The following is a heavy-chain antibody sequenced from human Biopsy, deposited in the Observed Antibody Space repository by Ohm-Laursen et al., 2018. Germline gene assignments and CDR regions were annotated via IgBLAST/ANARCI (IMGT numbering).Heavy chain of an antibody. CDR1: GFTFSNAW. CDR3: TTDTSSWYNYFDY. CDR2: IKSKTDGGTT. Sequence: SLRLSCTASGFTFSNAWMNWVRQAPGKGLEWVRRIKSKTDGGTTDYAAPVKDRFTISRDDSKNTLYLQMNSLKTEDTAVYYCTTDTSSWYNYFDYWGQGTLVTVSS. J-gene: IGHJ4*02. V-gene: IGHV3-15*01. D-gene: IGHD6-13*01.